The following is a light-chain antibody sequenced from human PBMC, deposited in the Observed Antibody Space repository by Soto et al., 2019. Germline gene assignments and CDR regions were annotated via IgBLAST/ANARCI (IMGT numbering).Light chain of an antibody. CDR1: QTISRY. J-gene: IGKJ4*01. CDR3: QQSHSTPLT. CDR2: AAS. V-gene: IGKV1-39*01. Sequence: DIQITQSPSSLSASVGDRVTITCRASQTISRYLNWYQQRRGKAPKFLIYAASTLQSGVPSRFSGSGFGTDFTLTISSLQAEDSATSYCQQSHSTPLTFGGGTKVEIK.